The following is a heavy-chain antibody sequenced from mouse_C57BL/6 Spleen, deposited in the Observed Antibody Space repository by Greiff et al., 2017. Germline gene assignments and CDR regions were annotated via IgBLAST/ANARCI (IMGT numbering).Heavy chain of an antibody. Sequence: EVKLQESGPVLVKPGASVKMSCKASGYTFTDYYMNWVKQSHGKSLEWIGVINPYNGGTSYNQKFKGKATLTVDESSSTAYMALNSLTSEDSAVYYCAHYDGSSYWYFDVWDTGTTVTVSS. CDR1: GYTFTDYY. CDR3: AHYDGSSYWYFDV. D-gene: IGHD1-1*01. J-gene: IGHJ1*03. CDR2: INPYNGGT. V-gene: IGHV1-19*01.